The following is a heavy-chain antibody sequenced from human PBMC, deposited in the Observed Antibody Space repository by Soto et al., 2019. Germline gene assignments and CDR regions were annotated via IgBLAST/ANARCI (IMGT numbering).Heavy chain of an antibody. J-gene: IGHJ6*04. Sequence: SETLSLTCTVSGDSIRSSRYHWGWIRQPPGKGLEWIGTIYYSGNTYYNPSLQSRVTISVDTSKNQFALKVSSVIAADTAVYYCGRPHTTLYYYYYGMDVWGKGTTVTVSS. V-gene: IGHV4-39*01. CDR3: GRPHTTLYYYYYGMDV. CDR1: GDSIRSSRYH. D-gene: IGHD1-1*01. CDR2: IYYSGNT.